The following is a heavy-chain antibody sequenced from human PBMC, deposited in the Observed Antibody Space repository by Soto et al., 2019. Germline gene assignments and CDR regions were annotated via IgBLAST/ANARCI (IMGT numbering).Heavy chain of an antibody. Sequence: QVQLVQSGAEVKKPGSSVKVSCKASGGTFSSYTISWVRQAPGQGLEWMGRIIPILGIANYAQKFQGRVTITTHKSTSTPYTELSSLRSEGTPVYYCAIPRRSYHIAAPGQYYSGMDVWGQGTTVTVSS. V-gene: IGHV1-69*02. D-gene: IGHD6-13*01. CDR3: AIPRRSYHIAAPGQYYSGMDV. CDR1: GGTFSSYT. J-gene: IGHJ6*02. CDR2: IIPILGIA.